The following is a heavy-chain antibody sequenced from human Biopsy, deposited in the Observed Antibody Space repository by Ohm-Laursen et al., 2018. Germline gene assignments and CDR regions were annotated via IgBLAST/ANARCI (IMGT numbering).Heavy chain of an antibody. J-gene: IGHJ3*02. CDR2: INIDGSGT. CDR1: GFTLTSCW. V-gene: IGHV3-74*03. Sequence: SLTLSCAASGFTLTSCWLHWVRKAPGTGLVLVSRINIDGSGTKYADSVKGRFTVSRDNAKNTLYLQMNSLTAEDTAIYYCTRACRYVLDAFDMWGQGTMVTVSS. D-gene: IGHD3-16*01. CDR3: TRACRYVLDAFDM.